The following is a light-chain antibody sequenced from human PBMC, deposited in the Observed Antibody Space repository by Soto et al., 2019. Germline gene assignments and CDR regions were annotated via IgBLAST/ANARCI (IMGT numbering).Light chain of an antibody. CDR2: LTS. CDR3: QQRSNWPST. J-gene: IGKJ1*01. V-gene: IGKV3-11*01. Sequence: EIVLTQSPGTLSLSPGERATLSCRASQSVNSRLAWYQHKPGQAPRLLIYLTSNRATGIPARFSGSGSGTDFTLTISSLEPEDFAVYYCQQRSNWPSTFGQGTKVDIK. CDR1: QSVNSR.